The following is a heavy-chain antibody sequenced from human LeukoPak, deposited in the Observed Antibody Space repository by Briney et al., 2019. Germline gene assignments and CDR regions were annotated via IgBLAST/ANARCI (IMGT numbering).Heavy chain of an antibody. J-gene: IGHJ3*02. V-gene: IGHV4-4*07. CDR1: GGSISSYY. CDR2: IYTSGST. Sequence: SETLSLTCTVSGGSISSYYWSWIRQPAGKGLEWIGRIYTSGSTNYNPSLKSRVTISVDTSKNQFSLKLSSVTAADTAVYYCASSYYDFWSGYYRAFDIWGQGTMVTVSS. CDR3: ASSYYDFWSGYYRAFDI. D-gene: IGHD3-3*01.